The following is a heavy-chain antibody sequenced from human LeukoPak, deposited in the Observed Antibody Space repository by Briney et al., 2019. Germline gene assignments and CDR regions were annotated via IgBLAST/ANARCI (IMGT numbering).Heavy chain of an antibody. D-gene: IGHD6-19*01. J-gene: IGHJ5*02. CDR1: GDSISSDNC. CDR2: VCRNGDT. Sequence: SETLSLTCAVSGDSISSDNCWGWIRQPPGKGLEWIGSVCRNGDTNYHPPLKSRVTISIDTSKNQFSLKLTSVTAADTAVYYCARHPCGLVREAFFDPWGQGTLVTVSS. V-gene: IGHV4-38-2*01. CDR3: ARHPCGLVREAFFDP.